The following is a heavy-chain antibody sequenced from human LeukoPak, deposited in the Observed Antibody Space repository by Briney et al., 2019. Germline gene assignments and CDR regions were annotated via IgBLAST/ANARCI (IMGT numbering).Heavy chain of an antibody. J-gene: IGHJ3*01. D-gene: IGHD3-16*01. Sequence: PGGSLRLSCAASGFTVSSNYMTWVRQAPGKGLEWVSVIYNDGSTYYADSMKGRFTISRDSSKNTLYLQMNTLRAEDTAMYYCALILGDAFDFWGQGTMVTVSS. V-gene: IGHV3-66*02. CDR2: IYNDGST. CDR1: GFTVSSNY. CDR3: ALILGDAFDF.